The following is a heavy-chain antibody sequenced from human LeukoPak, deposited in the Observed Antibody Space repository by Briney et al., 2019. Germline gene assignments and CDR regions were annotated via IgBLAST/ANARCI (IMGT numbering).Heavy chain of an antibody. Sequence: GGSLRLSCAASGFPFSRYSMNWVRQAPGKGLEWVSFITSSCGYIHYADSVKGRFTISRDNAKNSLYLQMNSLRAEDTAVYYCAREITSSSSFDSWGQGTLVTVSS. V-gene: IGHV3-21*01. CDR3: AREITSSSSFDS. J-gene: IGHJ4*02. CDR1: GFPFSRYS. CDR2: ITSSCGYI. D-gene: IGHD6-6*01.